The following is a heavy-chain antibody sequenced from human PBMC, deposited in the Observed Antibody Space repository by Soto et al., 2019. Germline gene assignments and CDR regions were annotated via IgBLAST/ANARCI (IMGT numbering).Heavy chain of an antibody. J-gene: IGHJ4*02. CDR3: VRENYFDY. CDR2: IRQDGTER. V-gene: IGHV3-7*01. Sequence: GSLRLSCVGSGFRFSTYWMGWVRQAPGKRLEWVANIRQDGTERSYADSVKGRFTISRDNAKNSLYLQMDSLGADDTAVYYCVRENYFDYWGQGTLVTVSS. CDR1: GFRFSTYW.